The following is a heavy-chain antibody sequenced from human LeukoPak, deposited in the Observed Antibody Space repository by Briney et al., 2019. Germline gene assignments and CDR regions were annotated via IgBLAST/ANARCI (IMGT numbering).Heavy chain of an antibody. J-gene: IGHJ4*02. Sequence: GGSLRLSCAASGFTFSSYSMNWVRQAPGKGLEWVSYISSSSSTIYYADSVKGRFTISRDNAKNSLYLQMNSLRAEDTAVYYCAKDLYEYSSSSDYWGQGTLVTVSS. CDR2: ISSSSSTI. CDR1: GFTFSSYS. D-gene: IGHD6-6*01. V-gene: IGHV3-48*04. CDR3: AKDLYEYSSSSDY.